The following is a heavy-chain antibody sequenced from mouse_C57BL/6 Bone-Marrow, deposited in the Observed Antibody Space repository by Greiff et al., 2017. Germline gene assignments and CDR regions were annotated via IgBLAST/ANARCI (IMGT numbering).Heavy chain of an antibody. Sequence: QVQLQQPGAELVRPGTSVKLSCKASGYTFTSYWMHWVKQRPGQGLEWIGVIDPSDSYTNYNQKFKGKATLTVDTSSSTAYMLLSSLTSEDSAVYYCARWRWLLRGDYAMDYWGQGTSVTVSS. D-gene: IGHD2-3*01. V-gene: IGHV1-59*01. CDR1: GYTFTSYW. CDR3: ARWRWLLRGDYAMDY. J-gene: IGHJ4*01. CDR2: IDPSDSYT.